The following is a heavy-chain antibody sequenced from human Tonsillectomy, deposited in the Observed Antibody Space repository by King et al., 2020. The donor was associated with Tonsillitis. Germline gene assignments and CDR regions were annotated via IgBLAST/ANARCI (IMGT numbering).Heavy chain of an antibody. J-gene: IGHJ3*01. CDR1: GFTFSSYW. CDR3: ARGGDGYTAIDAFDL. D-gene: IGHD5-24*01. V-gene: IGHV3-74*01. Sequence: VKLVESGGGLIQPGGSLRLSCAASGFTFSSYWMYWVRQAPGKGLVWVSRLNTDGGSPSYADAVKGRFTISRDNAKNTLYLQMNSLRVEDTAVYYCARGGDGYTAIDAFDLWGQGTLVTVSS. CDR2: LNTDGGSP.